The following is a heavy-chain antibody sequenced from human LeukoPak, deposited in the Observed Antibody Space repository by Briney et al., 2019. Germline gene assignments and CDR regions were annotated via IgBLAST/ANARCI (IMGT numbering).Heavy chain of an antibody. J-gene: IGHJ4*02. V-gene: IGHV3-66*02. CDR2: IYSGDST. CDR1: GFTVSSNY. CDR3: ARDHSGSSYFDY. Sequence: GGSLRLSCAASGFTVSSNYMSWVRQAPGKGLEWVSVIYSGDSTYYADSVKGRFTISRDNSKNTLYLQMDSLRAEDTAVYYCARDHSGSSYFDYWGQGTLVTVSS. D-gene: IGHD1-26*01.